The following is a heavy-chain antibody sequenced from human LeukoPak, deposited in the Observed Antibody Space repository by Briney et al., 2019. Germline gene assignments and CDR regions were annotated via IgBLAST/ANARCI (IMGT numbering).Heavy chain of an antibody. D-gene: IGHD3-3*01. CDR3: ARDEDWSGYYGAFDI. CDR2: IDSGGSNT. V-gene: IGHV3-74*01. CDR1: GFAFSIYW. J-gene: IGHJ3*02. Sequence: PAGSLSLSCAGSGFAFSIYWMHWVRQATGKGLAWVGRIDSGGSNTNYADSVKGRFTISRDNAKNTLYLQMNSLRAEDTAVYYCARDEDWSGYYGAFDIWGQGTMVTVSS.